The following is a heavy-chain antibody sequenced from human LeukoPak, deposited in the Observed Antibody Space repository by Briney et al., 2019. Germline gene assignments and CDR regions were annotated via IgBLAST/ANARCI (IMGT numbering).Heavy chain of an antibody. CDR2: INPSGGST. CDR1: GYTFTSYY. D-gene: IGHD1-26*01. V-gene: IGHV1-46*01. J-gene: IGHJ4*02. CDR3: ARVLIVEDSESHYFDY. Sequence: ASVKVSCKASGYTFTSYYMHWVRQAPGQGLEWMGIINPSGGSTSYAQKFQGRVTMTRDTSTSTVYMELSSLRSEDTAVYYCARVLIVEDSESHYFDYWGQGTLVTVTS.